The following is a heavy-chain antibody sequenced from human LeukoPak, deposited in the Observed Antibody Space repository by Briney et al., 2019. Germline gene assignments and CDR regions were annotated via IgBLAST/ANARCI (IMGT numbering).Heavy chain of an antibody. CDR3: ARVDTAMAIGY. V-gene: IGHV4-39*07. Sequence: ASETLSLTCTVSGGSISSSSYYWGWIRQPPGKGLEWIGSIYYSGSAYYNPSLKSRVTISVDRSKNQFSLKLSSVTAADTAVYYCARVDTAMAIGYWGQGTLVTVSS. D-gene: IGHD5-18*01. CDR2: IYYSGSA. CDR1: GGSISSSSYY. J-gene: IGHJ4*02.